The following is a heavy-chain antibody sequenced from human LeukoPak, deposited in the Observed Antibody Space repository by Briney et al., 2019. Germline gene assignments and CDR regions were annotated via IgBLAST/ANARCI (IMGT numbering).Heavy chain of an antibody. J-gene: IGHJ4*02. CDR2: IYYSGST. V-gene: IGHV4-39*07. CDR3: ARRRYYGSGSYYPKAFDY. D-gene: IGHD3-10*01. CDR1: GGSISSSSYY. Sequence: SETLSLTCTVSGGSISSSSYYWGWIRQPPGKGLEWIGSIYYSGSTYYNPSLKSRVTISVDTSKNQFSLKLSSVTAADTAVYYCARRRYYGSGSYYPKAFDYWGQGTLVTVSS.